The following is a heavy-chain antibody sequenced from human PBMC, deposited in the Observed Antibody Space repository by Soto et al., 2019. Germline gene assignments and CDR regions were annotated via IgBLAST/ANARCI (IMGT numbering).Heavy chain of an antibody. D-gene: IGHD2-8*01. CDR3: AHTIMGYCTNGVCYKDAWFDP. Sequence: QITLKESGPTLVKPTQTLTLTCTFSGFSLSTSGVGVGWIRQPPGKALEWLALIYWDDDKRYSPSLKSRLTITKDTSKNQVVLTMTNMDPVDTATYSCAHTIMGYCTNGVCYKDAWFDPWGQGTLVTVSS. J-gene: IGHJ5*02. CDR1: GFSLSTSGVG. V-gene: IGHV2-5*02. CDR2: IYWDDDK.